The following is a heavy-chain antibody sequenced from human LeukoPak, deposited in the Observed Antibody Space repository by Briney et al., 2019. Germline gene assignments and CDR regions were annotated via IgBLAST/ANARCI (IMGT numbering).Heavy chain of an antibody. Sequence: SETLSLTCAVYGGSFSGYYWSWIRQPPGKGLEWIGEINHSGSTNYNPSLKSRVTISVDTSKNQFSLKLSPVTAADTAVYYCAKGYSSGWXXXAFDIWGQGTMVTVSS. J-gene: IGHJ3*02. CDR3: AKGYSSGWXXXAFDI. CDR1: GGSFSGYY. CDR2: INHSGST. V-gene: IGHV4-34*01. D-gene: IGHD6-19*01.